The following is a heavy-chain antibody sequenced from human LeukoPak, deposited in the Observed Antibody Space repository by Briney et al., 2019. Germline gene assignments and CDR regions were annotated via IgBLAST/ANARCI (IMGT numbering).Heavy chain of an antibody. CDR1: GDSVSSGTYY. D-gene: IGHD6-19*01. CDR3: ARVLIAVAAFDY. CDR2: IYYGGST. Sequence: PSETLSLTCTVSGDSVSSGTYYWTWLRPPPGKGLEWIGYIYYGGSTNYSPSLKSRVTISVDTSKNQVSLNLSSVTSADAAVYYCARVLIAVAAFDYWGQGTLVTVSS. V-gene: IGHV4-61*01. J-gene: IGHJ4*02.